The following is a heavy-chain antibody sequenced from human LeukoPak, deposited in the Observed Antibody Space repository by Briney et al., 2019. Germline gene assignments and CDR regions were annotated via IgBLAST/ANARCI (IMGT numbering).Heavy chain of an antibody. CDR3: AKDRGWFGGSLANFDY. J-gene: IGHJ4*02. Sequence: GGSLRLSCAASGLTFSTYGMSWARQAPGKGLEWVSAISGNGVSTYYADSVKGRFTISRGNSNNMLYVQMNSLRAEDTAVYYCAKDRGWFGGSLANFDYWGQGTLVPVSS. D-gene: IGHD3-10*01. CDR1: GLTFSTYG. V-gene: IGHV3-23*01. CDR2: ISGNGVST.